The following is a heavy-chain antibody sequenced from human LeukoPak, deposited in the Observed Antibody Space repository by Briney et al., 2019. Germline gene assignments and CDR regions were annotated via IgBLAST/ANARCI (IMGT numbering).Heavy chain of an antibody. J-gene: IGHJ4*02. CDR3: ARDSTVSSSSSSPPDY. CDR2: ISYDGSNK. CDR1: GFTFSSYA. Sequence: GGSLRLSCAASGFTFSSYAMHWVRQAPGKGLEWVAVISYDGSNKYYADSVKGRFTISRDNSKNTLYLQMNSLRAEDTAVYYCARDSTVSSSSSSPPDYWGQGTLVTVPS. D-gene: IGHD6-6*01. V-gene: IGHV3-30-3*01.